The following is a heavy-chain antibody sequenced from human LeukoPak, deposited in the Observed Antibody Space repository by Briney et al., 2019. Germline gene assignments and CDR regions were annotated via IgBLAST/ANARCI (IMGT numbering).Heavy chain of an antibody. CDR3: AARPGEVAVPYDY. J-gene: IGHJ4*02. CDR2: ISRGGDVT. D-gene: IGHD2-15*01. Sequence: GGSLRLSCAASGFTFSTYAMTWVRQAPGKGLEWVALISRGGDVTYYADSVRGRFTISRDSSKNTLYLQMHSLRAEDTAVYYCAARPGEVAVPYDYWGQGTLVTVSS. V-gene: IGHV3-23*01. CDR1: GFTFSTYA.